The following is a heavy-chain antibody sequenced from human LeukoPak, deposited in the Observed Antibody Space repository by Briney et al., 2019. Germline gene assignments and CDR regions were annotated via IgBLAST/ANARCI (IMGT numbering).Heavy chain of an antibody. V-gene: IGHV3-53*01. CDR2: IYSGGST. CDR1: GFTVSSNY. J-gene: IGHJ3*02. CDR3: ARATMIVTKGAFDI. D-gene: IGHD3-22*01. Sequence: PGGSLRLSCAASGFTVSSNYMSWVRQAPGKGLEWVSVIYSGGSTYYADSVKGRFTISRDNSKNTLYLQMNSLRAEDTAVYYCARATMIVTKGAFDIWGQGTMVTVSS.